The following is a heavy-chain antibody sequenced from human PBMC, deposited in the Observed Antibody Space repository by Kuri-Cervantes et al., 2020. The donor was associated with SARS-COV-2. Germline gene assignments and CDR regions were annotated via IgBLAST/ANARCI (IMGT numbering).Heavy chain of an antibody. CDR3: ARDEYSKFY. J-gene: IGHJ4*02. CDR1: GGSFSGYY. CDR2: INHSGST. Sequence: ESLKISCAVYGGSFSGYYWSWIRQPPGKGLEWIGEINHSGSTYYNPSLKSRVTISVDTSKNQFSLKLSSVTAADTAVYYCARDEYSKFYWGQGTLVTVSS. V-gene: IGHV4-34*01. D-gene: IGHD6-6*01.